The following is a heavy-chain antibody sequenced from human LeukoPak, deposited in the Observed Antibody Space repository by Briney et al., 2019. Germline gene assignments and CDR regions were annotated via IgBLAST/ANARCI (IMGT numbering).Heavy chain of an antibody. D-gene: IGHD6-13*01. CDR1: SGSISNYY. CDR3: ARDHYSSSL. J-gene: IGHJ4*02. V-gene: IGHV4-59*12. CDR2: IHYSGST. Sequence: SETLSLTCGVSSGSISNYYWSWIRQPPGKGLEWIAYIHYSGSTHYNPSLRSRATISVDTSKNQLSLKLTSVTAADTAVYYCARDHYSSSLWGQGTLVTVSS.